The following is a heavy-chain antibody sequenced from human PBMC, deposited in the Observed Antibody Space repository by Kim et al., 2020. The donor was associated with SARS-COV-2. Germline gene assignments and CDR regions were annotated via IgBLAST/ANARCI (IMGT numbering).Heavy chain of an antibody. D-gene: IGHD6-19*01. CDR3: ANSAVAGRSGY. Sequence: GGSLRLSCAAAGFTFSSYVMSWVRQAPGKGLEWVSAVSTSGVTTYYADSVKGRFTISRDNSKNTLYLQMHSLRAEDTAVYYCANSAVAGRSGYWGQGTLVTVSS. V-gene: IGHV3-23*01. J-gene: IGHJ4*02. CDR2: VSTSGVTT. CDR1: GFTFSSYV.